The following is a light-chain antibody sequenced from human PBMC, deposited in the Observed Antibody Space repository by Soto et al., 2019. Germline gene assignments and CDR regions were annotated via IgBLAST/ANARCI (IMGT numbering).Light chain of an antibody. Sequence: DIQMTQSPSSLSASVGDRVTITCQASQDISNYLNWYQQRPGKAPKLLIYDASNLKTGVPSRFSGSGSGTDFTFTISSLQPEDIATYYCQHYGNLPRTFGRGTKLELK. CDR2: DAS. J-gene: IGKJ2*02. CDR3: QHYGNLPRT. V-gene: IGKV1-33*01. CDR1: QDISNY.